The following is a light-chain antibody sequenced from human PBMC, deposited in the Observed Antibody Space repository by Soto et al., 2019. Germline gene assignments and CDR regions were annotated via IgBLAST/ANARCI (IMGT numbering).Light chain of an antibody. J-gene: IGKJ5*01. CDR3: QQYGSSPPIT. Sequence: DIVLTQSPGTLSLSPGERATLSRRASQSLSTGYLAWYLQKPGQGPRLLIYDASTRATGIPDRFSGSGSGTDFTLIISRLEPEDSAVYFCQQYGSSPPITFGQGTRLEIK. CDR2: DAS. CDR1: QSLSTGY. V-gene: IGKV3-20*01.